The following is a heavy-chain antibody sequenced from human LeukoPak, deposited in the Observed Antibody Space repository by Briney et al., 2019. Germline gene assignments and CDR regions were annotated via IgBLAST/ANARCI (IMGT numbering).Heavy chain of an antibody. CDR1: GYTFTSYG. CDR2: ISGHSGNT. J-gene: IGHJ5*02. CDR3: ARDQGLYSSTWYTP. V-gene: IGHV1-18*01. D-gene: IGHD6-13*01. Sequence: ASVKVSCKASGYTFTSYGISWVRQAPGQGLEWMGWISGHSGNTNYAQKLQGRVTMTTDTSTGTAYMELRSLRSDDTAIYYCARDQGLYSSTWYTPWGQGTLVTVSS.